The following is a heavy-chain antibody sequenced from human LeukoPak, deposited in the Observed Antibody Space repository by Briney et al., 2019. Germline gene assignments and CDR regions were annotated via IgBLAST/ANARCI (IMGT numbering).Heavy chain of an antibody. J-gene: IGHJ6*02. D-gene: IGHD6-19*01. CDR2: IKSKTDGGTT. Sequence: GVALRLSCAASGFTFSNAWMNWVRQAPGKGLEWVGRIKSKTDGGTTDYAAPVKGRFTISRDDSKNTLYLQMNSLKTEDTAVYYCTTPGYSSGWYDYYGMDVWGQGTTVTVSS. CDR3: TTPGYSSGWYDYYGMDV. CDR1: GFTFSNAW. V-gene: IGHV3-15*07.